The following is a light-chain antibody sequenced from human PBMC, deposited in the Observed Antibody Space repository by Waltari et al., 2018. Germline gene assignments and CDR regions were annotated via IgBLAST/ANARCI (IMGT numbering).Light chain of an antibody. CDR2: RAS. Sequence: DIQMTQSPSSLSASVGDRVTITCRASQAITNSLAWYQQKPGKAPKLLPYRASTLESGVPSRFSGSGAGTEYTLTISSLQPEDFATYYCQQDRSSPLTFGGGTKVEIK. CDR1: QAITNS. CDR3: QQDRSSPLT. V-gene: IGKV1-NL1*01. J-gene: IGKJ4*02.